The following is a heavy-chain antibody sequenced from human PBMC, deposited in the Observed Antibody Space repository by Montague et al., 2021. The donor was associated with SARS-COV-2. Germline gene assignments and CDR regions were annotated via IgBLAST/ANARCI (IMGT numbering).Heavy chain of an antibody. Sequence: SETLSLTCTVSGASMSGSYWGWVRQPPGKGPEWIGNIYSSGSTHYNPSLKSRVTISVDTSKSQFSLTLTSVTAADTAMYYCASHFVWQQLSTWGQGTLVSVSS. V-gene: IGHV4-59*01. CDR3: ASHFVWQQLST. J-gene: IGHJ4*02. CDR2: IYSSGST. CDR1: GASMSGSY. D-gene: IGHD6-13*01.